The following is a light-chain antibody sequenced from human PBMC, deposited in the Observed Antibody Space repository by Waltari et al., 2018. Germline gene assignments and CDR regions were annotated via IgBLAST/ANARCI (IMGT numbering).Light chain of an antibody. CDR3: QQYNSYWT. CDR2: DAS. V-gene: IGKV1-5*01. J-gene: IGKJ1*01. CDR1: QSISSW. Sequence: DIQMTQSPSTLSASVGDRVTITCRASQSISSWLAWYQQKPGKAPKLRIYDASSLESGVPSRFSGSGSGTEFTLTISSLQPDDFATYYCQQYNSYWTFGQGTKVEIK.